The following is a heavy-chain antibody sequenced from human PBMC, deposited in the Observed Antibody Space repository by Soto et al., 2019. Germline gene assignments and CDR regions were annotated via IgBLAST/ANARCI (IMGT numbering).Heavy chain of an antibody. CDR1: GFTVSSNY. CDR3: ARALYSNPTAPFYY. D-gene: IGHD4-4*01. J-gene: IGHJ4*02. V-gene: IGHV3-66*01. CDR2: IYSGGST. Sequence: PGGSLRLSCAASGFTVSSNYMSWVRQAPGKGLEWVSVIYSGGSTYYADSVKGRFTISRDNSKNTLYLQMNSLRAEDTAVYYCARALYSNPTAPFYYWGQGTLVTVSS.